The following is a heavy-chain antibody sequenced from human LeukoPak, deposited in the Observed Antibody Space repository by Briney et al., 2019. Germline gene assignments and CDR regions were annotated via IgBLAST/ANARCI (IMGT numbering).Heavy chain of an antibody. J-gene: IGHJ4*02. CDR3: ARSLRFLEWLKNFDY. Sequence: GGSLRLSCAASGFTFSSYAMSWVRQAPGKGLEWVSAISGSGGSTYYADSVKGRFTISRDNAKNSLYLQMNSLRAEDTAVYYCARSLRFLEWLKNFDYWGQGTLVTVSS. V-gene: IGHV3-23*01. CDR1: GFTFSSYA. CDR2: ISGSGGST. D-gene: IGHD3-3*01.